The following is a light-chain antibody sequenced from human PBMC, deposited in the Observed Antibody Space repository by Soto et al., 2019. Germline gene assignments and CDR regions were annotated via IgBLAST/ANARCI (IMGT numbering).Light chain of an antibody. CDR1: SSDVGSYNL. V-gene: IGLV2-23*01. J-gene: IGLJ1*01. CDR3: CSYAGITTYYV. CDR2: GGT. Sequence: QSVLTQPASVSGSPGQSITISCTGTSSDVGSYNLVSWYQQHPGEAPKLMIYGGTKRPSGVSNRFSGSKSGSTASLTISGLQAEDEADYYCCSYAGITTYYVFGTGTKLTVL.